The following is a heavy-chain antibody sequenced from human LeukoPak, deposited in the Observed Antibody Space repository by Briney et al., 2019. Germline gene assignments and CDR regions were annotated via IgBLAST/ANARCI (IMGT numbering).Heavy chain of an antibody. J-gene: IGHJ4*02. D-gene: IGHD2-15*01. V-gene: IGHV4-34*01. CDR3: ARGDGIFDY. CDR2: INHSGST. Sequence: PSETLSLTCAVYGGSFSGYYWSWIRQPPGKGLEWIGEINHSGSTNYNPSLKSRVTISVDTSKNQLSLKLSSVTAADTAVYYCARGDGIFDYWGQGTLVTVSS. CDR1: GGSFSGYY.